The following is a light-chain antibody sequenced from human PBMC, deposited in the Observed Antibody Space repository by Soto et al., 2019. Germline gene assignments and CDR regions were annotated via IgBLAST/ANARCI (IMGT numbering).Light chain of an antibody. CDR1: QGITSW. V-gene: IGKV1-12*01. CDR2: RAS. Sequence: DIQMTQSPSSESATVGDRVTITCRASQGITSWLAWYQQKPGKAPKLLIYRASNLQSGVPSRFSGSGSGTDFTLTIFGLQPADFATYYCQQTTTFPLTFGGGTKVDIK. J-gene: IGKJ4*01. CDR3: QQTTTFPLT.